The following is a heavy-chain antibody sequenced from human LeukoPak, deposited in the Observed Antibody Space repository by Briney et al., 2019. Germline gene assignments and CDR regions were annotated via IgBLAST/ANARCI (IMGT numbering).Heavy chain of an antibody. V-gene: IGHV1-46*02. CDR1: PYTFNKYY. CDR2: INHSGRSA. D-gene: IGHD1-1*01. CDR3: ARDSVELERRNWFDP. J-gene: IGHJ5*02. Sequence: ASVKVSCKASPYTFNKYYIHWVRQAPGQGLEWMGVINHSGRSASYAQRFQDKVTMTRDTSTSTVYMDLSSLTSEDTAVYYCARDSVELERRNWFDPWGQGTLVTVSS.